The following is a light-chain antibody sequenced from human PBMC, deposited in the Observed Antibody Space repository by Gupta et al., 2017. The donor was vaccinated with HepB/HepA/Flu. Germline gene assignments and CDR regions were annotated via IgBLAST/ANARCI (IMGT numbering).Light chain of an antibody. J-gene: IGLJ2*01. CDR1: SSDVGAYNY. CDR2: EVN. V-gene: IGLV2-8*01. CDR3: SSYAGSNNLV. Sequence: QSALTQPPSASGSPGQSVTISCTGTSSDVGAYNYVTWYQQHPGKAPKLMIYEVNKRPSGVPDRFSGSKAGNTASLTXSXLQAEDXADYYCSSYAGSNNLVFGGGTKLTGL.